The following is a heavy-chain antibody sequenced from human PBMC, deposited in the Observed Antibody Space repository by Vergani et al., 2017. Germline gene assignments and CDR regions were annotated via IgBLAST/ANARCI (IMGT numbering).Heavy chain of an antibody. CDR1: GYTFTSYA. CDR2: IIPIFGTA. V-gene: IGHV1-69*13. Sequence: QVQLVQSGAEVKKPGASVKVSCKASGYTFTSYAISWVRQAPGQGLEWMGGIIPIFGTANYAQKFQGRVTMTADESTSTAYMELSSLRSEDTAVYYCAKVGVGAILAFYDYRGQGTLVTVSS. D-gene: IGHD1-26*01. J-gene: IGHJ4*02. CDR3: AKVGVGAILAFYDY.